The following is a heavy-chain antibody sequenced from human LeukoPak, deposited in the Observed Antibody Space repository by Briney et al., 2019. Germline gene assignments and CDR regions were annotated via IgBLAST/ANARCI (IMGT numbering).Heavy chain of an antibody. CDR3: ARGVKARIMITFGGVIVIPLFDP. Sequence: PSETLSLTCAVYGGSFSGYYWSWIRQPPGKGLEWIGEINHSGSTNYNPSLKSRVTISVDTSKNQFSLKLSSVTAADTAVYYCARGVKARIMITFGGVIVIPLFDPWGQGTLVTVSS. V-gene: IGHV4-34*01. CDR1: GGSFSGYY. J-gene: IGHJ5*02. CDR2: INHSGST. D-gene: IGHD3-16*02.